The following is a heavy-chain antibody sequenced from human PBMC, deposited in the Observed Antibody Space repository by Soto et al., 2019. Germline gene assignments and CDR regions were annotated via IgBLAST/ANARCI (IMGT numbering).Heavy chain of an antibody. CDR3: ATEVGYCSGGSCGIDY. D-gene: IGHD2-15*01. Sequence: QVQLQESGPGLVKPSQTLSLTCTVSGGSISGGGYYWSWIRQHPGKGLEWIGYIYYSGSTYYNPSLKSRVTISVDTSKNQFSLKLSSVTAADTAVYYCATEVGYCSGGSCGIDYWGQGTLVTVSS. V-gene: IGHV4-31*03. CDR2: IYYSGST. CDR1: GGSISGGGYY. J-gene: IGHJ4*02.